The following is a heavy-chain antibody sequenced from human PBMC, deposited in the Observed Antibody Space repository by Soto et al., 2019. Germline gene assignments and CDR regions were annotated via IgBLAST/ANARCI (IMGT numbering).Heavy chain of an antibody. Sequence: GGSLRLSCAASGFTFSSYSMNWVRQAPGKGLEWVSSISSSSSYIYYADSVKGRFTISRDNAKNSLYLQMNSLRAEDTAVYYCARHPYSIAARRGGYFDYWGQGTLVTVSS. CDR3: ARHPYSIAARRGGYFDY. CDR1: GFTFSSYS. J-gene: IGHJ4*02. D-gene: IGHD6-6*01. CDR2: ISSSSSYI. V-gene: IGHV3-21*01.